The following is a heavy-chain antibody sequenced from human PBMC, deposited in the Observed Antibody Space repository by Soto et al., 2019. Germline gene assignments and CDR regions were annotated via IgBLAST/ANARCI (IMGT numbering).Heavy chain of an antibody. V-gene: IGHV4-31*03. D-gene: IGHD3-22*01. CDR2: IYHSGGA. CDR3: ARHRADRPGRGMDV. J-gene: IGHJ6*02. Sequence: SETLSLTCTVSGDSITSGGYYWSWLRQPPGKGLEWIGYIYHSGGASYNPSLRGRAVISIDTSKNQFSLRLNAVTAADTATYYCARHRADRPGRGMDVWGQGTTVTVSS. CDR1: GDSITSGGYY.